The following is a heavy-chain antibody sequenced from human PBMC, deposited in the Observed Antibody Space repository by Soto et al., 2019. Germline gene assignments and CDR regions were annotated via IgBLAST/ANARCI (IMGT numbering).Heavy chain of an antibody. CDR1: GFTVSSNY. Sequence: GGSLRLSCAASGFTVSSNYMSWVRQAPGKGLEWVSVIYSGGSTYYADSVKGRFTISRDNSKNTLYLQMNSLRAEDTAVYYCARAPAAGNYYFDYWGQGTLVTVSS. V-gene: IGHV3-53*01. CDR3: ARAPAAGNYYFDY. J-gene: IGHJ4*02. D-gene: IGHD6-13*01. CDR2: IYSGGST.